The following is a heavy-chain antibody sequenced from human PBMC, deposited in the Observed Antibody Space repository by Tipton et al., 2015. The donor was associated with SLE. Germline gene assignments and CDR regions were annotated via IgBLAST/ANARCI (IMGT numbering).Heavy chain of an antibody. CDR3: ARGCSSSTCEPLYFFGMDV. CDR1: LYSIGSGFY. J-gene: IGHJ6*02. V-gene: IGHV4-38-2*02. CDR2: MHHNGST. Sequence: TLSLTCTVSLYSIGSGFYWDWVRQAPGKGLEWVATMHHNGSTYYNPSLRSRVAVSMDTSRNQFSLRLKSVTAADTAVYYCARGCSSSTCEPLYFFGMDVWGQGTTVTVSS. D-gene: IGHD2-2*01.